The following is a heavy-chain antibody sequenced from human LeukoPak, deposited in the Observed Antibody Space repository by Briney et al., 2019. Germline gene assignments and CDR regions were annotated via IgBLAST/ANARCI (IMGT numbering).Heavy chain of an antibody. CDR2: IKQDGSEK. CDR1: GFTFSSYW. CDR3: AREYRNAYYYYYGMDV. D-gene: IGHD1-1*01. Sequence: GGSLRLSCAASGFTFSSYWMSWVRQAPGKGLEWVVNIKQDGSEKYYVDSVKGRFTISRDNAKNSLYLQMNSLRAEDTAVYYCAREYRNAYYYYYGMDVWGQGTTVTVSS. J-gene: IGHJ6*02. V-gene: IGHV3-7*01.